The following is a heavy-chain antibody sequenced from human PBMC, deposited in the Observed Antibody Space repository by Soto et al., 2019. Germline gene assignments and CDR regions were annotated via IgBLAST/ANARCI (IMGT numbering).Heavy chain of an antibody. CDR3: ARVLLYSASGRGWFDP. D-gene: IGHD2-2*02. V-gene: IGHV3-48*04. CDR1: GFILSTYS. CDR2: ISSGGRNI. J-gene: IGHJ5*02. Sequence: GASLSLSCTASGFILSTYSMNWVRQAPGRGLEWVAYISSGGRNIYYADSVKGRFTTSRDNAKNSLYLQMNSLTADDTAVYYCARVLLYSASGRGWFDPWGQGTLVTVYS.